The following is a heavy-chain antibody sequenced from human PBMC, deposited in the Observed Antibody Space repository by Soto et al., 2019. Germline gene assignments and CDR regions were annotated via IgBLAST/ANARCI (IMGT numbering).Heavy chain of an antibody. J-gene: IGHJ6*03. CDR1: GGSISSYY. V-gene: IGHV4-59*01. D-gene: IGHD3-3*01. CDR3: ARRYYDFWSGLYYYMDF. CDR2: IYYSGST. Sequence: SETLSLTCTVSGGSISSYYWSWIRQPPGKGLEWIGYIYYSGSTNYNPSLKSRVTISEDTSKNQFSLKLSSVTAADTAVYYCARRYYDFWSGLYYYMDFWGKGTTVTVSS.